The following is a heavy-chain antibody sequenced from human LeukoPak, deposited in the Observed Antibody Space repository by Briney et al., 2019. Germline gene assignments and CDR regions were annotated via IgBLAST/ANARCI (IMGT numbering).Heavy chain of an antibody. J-gene: IGHJ6*02. CDR2: IYPGDSDT. CDR3: ARGGGRIAAAGRTYGMDV. V-gene: IGHV5-51*01. CDR1: GYSFTSYW. D-gene: IGHD6-13*01. Sequence: GESLKISCKGSGYSFTSYWIGWVRQMPGKGLEWMVIIYPGDSDTRYSPSFQGQVTISADKSISTAYLQWSSLRASDTAMYYCARGGGRIAAAGRTYGMDVWGQGTTVTVSS.